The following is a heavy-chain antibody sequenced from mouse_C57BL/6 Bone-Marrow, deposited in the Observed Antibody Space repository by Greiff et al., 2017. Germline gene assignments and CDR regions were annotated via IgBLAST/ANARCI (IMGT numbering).Heavy chain of an antibody. CDR2: IDPETGGT. Sequence: VQLQQSGAELVRPGASVTLSCKASGYKFTDYEMHWVKQTPVHGLEWIGAIDPETGGTAYNQKFKGKAILTADKSSSTAYMELRSLTSEDSAVYYCTREGILITTVVANWYFDVWGTGTTVTVSS. J-gene: IGHJ1*03. V-gene: IGHV1-15*01. D-gene: IGHD1-1*01. CDR3: TREGILITTVVANWYFDV. CDR1: GYKFTDYE.